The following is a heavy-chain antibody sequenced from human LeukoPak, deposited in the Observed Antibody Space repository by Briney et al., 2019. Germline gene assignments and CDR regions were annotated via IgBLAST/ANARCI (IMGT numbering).Heavy chain of an antibody. CDR2: VNHSGST. D-gene: IGHD1-26*01. CDR3: ARDKGEWELTPWGAT. J-gene: IGHJ4*02. Sequence: PSETLSLTGAVYGGSFSGYYWSWIRQPPGKGLEWIGEVNHSGSTNYNPPLKSRVTISEDTSKNQFSLKLSSVTAADTAVYYWARDKGEWELTPWGATGGQGTLVTVSS. CDR1: GGSFSGYY. V-gene: IGHV4-34*01.